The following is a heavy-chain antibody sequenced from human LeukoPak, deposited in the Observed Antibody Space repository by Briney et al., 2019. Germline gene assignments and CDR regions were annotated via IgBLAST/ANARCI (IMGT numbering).Heavy chain of an antibody. D-gene: IGHD1-26*01. CDR2: IYPGDSDI. Sequence: GESLKISCKGSGYSFTGYWIGWVRQMPGKGLEWMGIIYPGDSDIRYSPSFQGQVTISADKSISTAYLQWSSLKASDTAMYYCARHTDIHSGSYSQLDYWGQGTLVTVSS. V-gene: IGHV5-51*01. CDR3: ARHTDIHSGSYSQLDY. J-gene: IGHJ4*02. CDR1: GYSFTGYW.